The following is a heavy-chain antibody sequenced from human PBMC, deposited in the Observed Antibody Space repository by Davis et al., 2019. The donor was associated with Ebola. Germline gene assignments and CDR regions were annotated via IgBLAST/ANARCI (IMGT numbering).Heavy chain of an antibody. J-gene: IGHJ6*04. CDR3: ARVWGCSSTSCGGYYYGMDV. Sequence: SETLPLTCTVSGGSISSGGYYWSWIRQHPGKGLEWIGYIYYSGSTYYNPSLKSRVTISVDTSKNQFSLKLSSVTAADTAVYYCARVWGCSSTSCGGYYYGMDVWGKGTTVTVSS. CDR1: GGSISSGGYY. CDR2: IYYSGST. V-gene: IGHV4-31*03. D-gene: IGHD2-2*01.